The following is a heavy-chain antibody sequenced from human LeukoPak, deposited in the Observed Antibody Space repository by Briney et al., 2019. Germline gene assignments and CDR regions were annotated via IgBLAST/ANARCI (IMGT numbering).Heavy chain of an antibody. J-gene: IGHJ6*03. CDR2: IYYDGSNK. CDR1: GFAFSRSG. Sequence: GGSLRLSCAASGFAFSRSGMHWVRQAPGKGLEWVAVIYYDGSNKYYADSVKGRFTISRDNSKNTLYLQMNSLRAEDTAVYYCAKDGGPPISGVLIPPQGHYYYCSYMDVWGKGTTVTVSS. D-gene: IGHD3-3*01. V-gene: IGHV3-33*06. CDR3: AKDGGPPISGVLIPPQGHYYYCSYMDV.